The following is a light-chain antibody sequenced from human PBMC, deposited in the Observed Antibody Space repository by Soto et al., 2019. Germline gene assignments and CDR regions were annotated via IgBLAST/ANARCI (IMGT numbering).Light chain of an antibody. J-gene: IGKJ4*01. Sequence: DLQITQSPSSLSASVGDRVTITCRASQSISSYLHWYQQKPGKAPKLLIYKASTLKSGVPSRFSGSGSGTDFTLTIISLQPEDFATDYCQQVYGYPSTFGGGTKVDIK. CDR1: QSISSY. CDR3: QQVYGYPST. V-gene: IGKV1-39*01. CDR2: KAS.